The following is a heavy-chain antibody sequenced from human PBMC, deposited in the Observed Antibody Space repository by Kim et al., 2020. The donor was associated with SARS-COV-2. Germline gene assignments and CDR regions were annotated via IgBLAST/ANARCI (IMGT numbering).Heavy chain of an antibody. CDR3: ARVPRFLEWLFDGY. CDR2: IYSGGST. Sequence: GGSLRLSCAASGFTVSSNYMSWVRQAPGKGLEWVSVIYSGGSTYYADSVKGRFTISRDNSKNTLYLQMNSLRAEDTAVYYCARVPRFLEWLFDGYWGQGTLVTVSS. D-gene: IGHD3-3*01. V-gene: IGHV3-66*01. CDR1: GFTVSSNY. J-gene: IGHJ4*02.